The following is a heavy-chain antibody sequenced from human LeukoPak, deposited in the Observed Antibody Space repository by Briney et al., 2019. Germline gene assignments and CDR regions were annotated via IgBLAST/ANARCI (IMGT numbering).Heavy chain of an antibody. Sequence: SETLSLTCTVSGGSISSSGYYWGWIRQPPGKGLEWIGSVDYTGITSHSPSLKSRVTISVDTSKNQFSLKLSSVTAADTAVYYCARRGVWGSYRYFDYWGQGTLVTVSS. V-gene: IGHV4-39*07. CDR1: GGSISSSGYY. D-gene: IGHD3-16*02. CDR2: VDYTGIT. J-gene: IGHJ4*02. CDR3: ARRGVWGSYRYFDY.